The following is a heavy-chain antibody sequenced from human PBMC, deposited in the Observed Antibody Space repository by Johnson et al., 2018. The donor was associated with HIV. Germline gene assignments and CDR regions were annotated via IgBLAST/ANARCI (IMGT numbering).Heavy chain of an antibody. D-gene: IGHD6-13*01. Sequence: QVQLVESEGGLVKPGGSLRLSCAASGFTFSDYYMSWIRQAPGKGLEWVSYISSSGSTIYYADSVKGRFTISRDNAKNSLYLQMNSRRAEDTAVYYCASPATQQLVPVDAFDIWGQGTMVTVSS. CDR2: ISSSGSTI. V-gene: IGHV3-11*04. J-gene: IGHJ3*02. CDR3: ASPATQQLVPVDAFDI. CDR1: GFTFSDYY.